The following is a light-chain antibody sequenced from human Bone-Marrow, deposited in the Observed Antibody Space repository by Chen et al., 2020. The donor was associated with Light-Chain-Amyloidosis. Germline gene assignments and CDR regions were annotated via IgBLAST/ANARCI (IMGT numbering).Light chain of an antibody. J-gene: IGLJ2*01. V-gene: IGLV2-23*02. CDR2: EVS. CDR1: SSDVGSYNL. Sequence: QSALTQPASVSGSPGQSLTLSCTGTSSDVGSYNLVSWYQQHPGKAPKLMIYEVSKRPSGVSNRFSGSKSGNTASLTISGLQAEDEADYYCCSYAGSSSVVFGGGTKLTVL. CDR3: CSYAGSSSVV.